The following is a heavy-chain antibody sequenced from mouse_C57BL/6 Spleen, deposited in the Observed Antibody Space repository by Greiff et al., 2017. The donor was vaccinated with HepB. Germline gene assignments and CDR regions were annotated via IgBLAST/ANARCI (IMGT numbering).Heavy chain of an antibody. Sequence: QVQLQQSGAELVKPGASVKISCKASGYAFSSYWMNWVKQRPGKGLEWIGQIYPGDGDTNYNGKFKGKATLTADKSSSTAYMQLSSLTSEDSAVYFCARSGTWLFLDYWGQGTTLTVSS. CDR2: IYPGDGDT. J-gene: IGHJ2*01. D-gene: IGHD4-1*01. V-gene: IGHV1-80*01. CDR1: GYAFSSYW. CDR3: ARSGTWLFLDY.